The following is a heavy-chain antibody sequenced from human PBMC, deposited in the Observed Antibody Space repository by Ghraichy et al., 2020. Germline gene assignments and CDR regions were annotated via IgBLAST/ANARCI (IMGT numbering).Heavy chain of an antibody. V-gene: IGHV3-33*01. D-gene: IGHD3-10*01. Sequence: GGSLRLSCAASGFTFSSYGMHWVRQAPGKGLEWVAVIWYDGSNKYYADSVKGRFTISGDNSKNTLYLQMNSLRAEDTAVYYCARDSGSYYKSGFDPWGQGTLVTVSS. CDR1: GFTFSSYG. J-gene: IGHJ5*02. CDR2: IWYDGSNK. CDR3: ARDSGSYYKSGFDP.